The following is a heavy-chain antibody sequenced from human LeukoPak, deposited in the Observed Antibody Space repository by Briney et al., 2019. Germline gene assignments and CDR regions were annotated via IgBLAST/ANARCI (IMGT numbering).Heavy chain of an antibody. CDR3: ARTNDFWSGPTLDV. CDR1: GGSISSGGHS. CDR2: IYHSGSGST. Sequence: SQTLSPTCTVSGGSISSGGHSWSWIRQPPGKGLEWIGYIYHSGSGSTYYNPSLKSRVTISIDKSKNQFSLKLNSVTAADTAVYYCARTNDFWSGPTLDVWGQGTTVTVSS. D-gene: IGHD3-3*01. V-gene: IGHV4-30-2*01. J-gene: IGHJ6*02.